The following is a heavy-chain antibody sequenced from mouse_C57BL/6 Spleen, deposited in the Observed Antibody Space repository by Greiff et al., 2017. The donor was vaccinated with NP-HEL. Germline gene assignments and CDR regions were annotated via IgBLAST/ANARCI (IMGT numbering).Heavy chain of an antibody. CDR1: GYAFTNYL. V-gene: IGHV1-54*01. J-gene: IGHJ4*01. D-gene: IGHD1-1*01. CDR2: INPGSGGT. CDR3: ATITTVVGARDY. Sequence: QVQLKESGAELVRPGTSVKVSCKASGYAFTNYLIEWVKQRPGQGLEWIGVINPGSGGTNYNEKFKGKATLTADKSSSTAYMQLSSLTSEDSAVYFCATITTVVGARDYWGQGTSVTVSS.